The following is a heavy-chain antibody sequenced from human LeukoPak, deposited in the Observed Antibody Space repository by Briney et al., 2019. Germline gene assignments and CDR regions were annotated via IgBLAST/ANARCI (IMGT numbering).Heavy chain of an antibody. Sequence: ASVKVSCKASGYTFTGYYMHWVRQAPGQGLEWMGRINPNSGGTNYAQKFQGRVTKTRDTSISTAYMELSRLRSDDTAVYYCASGIAAAGTFDYWGQGTLVTVSS. V-gene: IGHV1-2*06. CDR1: GYTFTGYY. J-gene: IGHJ4*02. D-gene: IGHD6-13*01. CDR3: ASGIAAAGTFDY. CDR2: INPNSGGT.